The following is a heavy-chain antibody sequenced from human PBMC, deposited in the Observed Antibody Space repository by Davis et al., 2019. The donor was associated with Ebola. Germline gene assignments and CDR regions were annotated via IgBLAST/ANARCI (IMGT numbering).Heavy chain of an antibody. CDR3: ARHWNYDILTGYYAYYYYYGMDV. J-gene: IGHJ6*02. D-gene: IGHD3-9*01. CDR1: GYSFTSYW. CDR2: IYPGDSDT. V-gene: IGHV5-51*01. Sequence: GEPLKISCKGSGYSFTSYWIGWVRQMPGKGLEWMGIIYPGDSDTRYSPSFQGQVTISADKSISTAYLQWSSLKASDTAMYYCARHWNYDILTGYYAYYYYYGMDVWGQGTTVTVSS.